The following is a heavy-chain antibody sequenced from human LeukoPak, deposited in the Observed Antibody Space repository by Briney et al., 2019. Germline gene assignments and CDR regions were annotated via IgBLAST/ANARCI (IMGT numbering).Heavy chain of an antibody. J-gene: IGHJ5*02. CDR3: ARDLIAAAGTTWFDP. CDR2: INASGGST. V-gene: IGHV1-46*01. Sequence: ASVKVSCKASGYRFTSYYMHWVRQAPGQGLEWMGIINASGGSTTYAQKFQGRVTMTRDTSTSTVYMELSSLKSEDTAVYYCARDLIAAAGTTWFDPWGQGTLVTVSS. CDR1: GYRFTSYY. D-gene: IGHD6-13*01.